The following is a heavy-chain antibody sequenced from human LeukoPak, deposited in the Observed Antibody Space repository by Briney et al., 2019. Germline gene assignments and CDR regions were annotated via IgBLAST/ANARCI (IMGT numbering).Heavy chain of an antibody. D-gene: IGHD3-3*01. Sequence: SETLSLTCTVSGASISSYYWSWIRQPPGKGLEWIGEIYHSGSSNYNPSLKSRVTISVDKSKNQFSLKVTSVTAADTAVYYCARVSGYSEGMDYWGQGTLVTVSS. V-gene: IGHV4-59*12. CDR2: IYHSGSS. CDR1: GASISSYY. J-gene: IGHJ4*02. CDR3: ARVSGYSEGMDY.